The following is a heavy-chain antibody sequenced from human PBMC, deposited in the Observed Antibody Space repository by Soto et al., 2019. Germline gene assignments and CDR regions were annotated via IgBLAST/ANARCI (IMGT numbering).Heavy chain of an antibody. V-gene: IGHV4-59*01. CDR3: ARYNSYAIDY. J-gene: IGHJ4*02. Sequence: PSETLSLTCTVSGTSISSYYWSWIRQPPGKGLEWIANIHYSGTTNYNPSLPSRVTLSVHTSKNQFSLKMTSVTAADRAMYFCARYNSYAIDYWGRGTLVTVSS. CDR2: IHYSGTT. CDR1: GTSISSYY. D-gene: IGHD2-8*01.